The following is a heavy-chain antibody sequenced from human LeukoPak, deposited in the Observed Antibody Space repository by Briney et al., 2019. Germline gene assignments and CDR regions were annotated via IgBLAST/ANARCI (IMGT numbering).Heavy chain of an antibody. V-gene: IGHV3-21*01. Sequence: GGSLRLSCAASGFTFSSYTMNWVRQAPGKGLEWVSSISSSSSYLYYADSVKGRLTISRDNAKNSLYLQMNSLRAEDTAVYYCARDPTPRYCSGGSCYTHYGMDVWGQGTTVTVSS. CDR3: ARDPTPRYCSGGSCYTHYGMDV. J-gene: IGHJ6*02. CDR2: ISSSSSYL. CDR1: GFTFSSYT. D-gene: IGHD2-15*01.